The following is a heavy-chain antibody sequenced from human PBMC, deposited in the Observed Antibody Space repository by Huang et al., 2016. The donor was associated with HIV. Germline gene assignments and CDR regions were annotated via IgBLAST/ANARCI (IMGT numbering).Heavy chain of an antibody. D-gene: IGHD6-19*01. CDR2: ISYDGRNK. CDR1: GFTFSNYA. CDR3: ARRAVAGIYYYYYMDV. J-gene: IGHJ6*03. Sequence: QVQLVESGGGVVQPGRSLRLSCAASGFTFSNYAMHWVRQAPGKGLEWVAVISYDGRNKKYTDSGKGRFTISRDNSKNALYLQMNSLRAEDTAVYYCARRAVAGIYYYYYMDVWGKGTTVTVSS. V-gene: IGHV3-30*04.